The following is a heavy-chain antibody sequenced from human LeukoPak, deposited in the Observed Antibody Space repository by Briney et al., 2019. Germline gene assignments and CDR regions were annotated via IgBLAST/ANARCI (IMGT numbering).Heavy chain of an antibody. CDR1: GGSISSYY. Sequence: SETLSLTCTVSGGSISSYYCSWIRQPPGRGLEWIGYIYYSGSTNYNPSLKSRVTISVDTSKNQFSLKLSSVTAADTAVYYCAREQDYGHFDYWGQGTLVTVSS. CDR3: AREQDYGHFDY. CDR2: IYYSGST. D-gene: IGHD3-16*01. V-gene: IGHV4-59*01. J-gene: IGHJ4*02.